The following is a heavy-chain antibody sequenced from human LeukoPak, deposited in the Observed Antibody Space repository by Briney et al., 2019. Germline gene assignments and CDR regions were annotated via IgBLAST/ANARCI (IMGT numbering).Heavy chain of an antibody. V-gene: IGHV4-59*01. D-gene: IGHD4-17*01. CDR2: IYYSGST. CDR3: ARESSTVTTMVDAFDI. Sequence: PSETLSLTCTVSGGSISSYYWSWIRQPPGKGLEWIGYIYYSGSTNYNPSLKSRVTISVDTSKNQFSLKLSSVTAADTAVYYCARESSTVTTMVDAFDIWGQGTMVTVSS. J-gene: IGHJ3*02. CDR1: GGSISSYY.